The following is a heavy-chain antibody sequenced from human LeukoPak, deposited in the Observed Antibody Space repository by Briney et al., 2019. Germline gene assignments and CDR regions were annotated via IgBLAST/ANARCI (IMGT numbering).Heavy chain of an antibody. Sequence: PSETLSLTCTVSGGSISSGSYYWSWIRQPAGKGLEWIGRIYTSGSTNYNPSLKSRVTISVDTSKNQFSLKLSSVTAADTAVYYCARGPQQLGWFDPWGQGTLVTVSS. CDR1: GGSISSGSYY. CDR3: ARGPQQLGWFDP. D-gene: IGHD6-13*01. CDR2: IYTSGST. J-gene: IGHJ5*02. V-gene: IGHV4-61*02.